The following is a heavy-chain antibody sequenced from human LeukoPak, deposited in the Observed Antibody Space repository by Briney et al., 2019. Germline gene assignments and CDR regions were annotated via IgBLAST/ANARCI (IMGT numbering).Heavy chain of an antibody. J-gene: IGHJ4*02. CDR3: AKDGRGSGYFPDY. Sequence: GGSLRLSCAASGFTFSSYSMNWVRQAPGKGLEWVSSISSSSSYIYYADSVKGRFTISRDNSKNTLYLRMNSLRPEDSAVHYCAKDGRGSGYFPDYWGQGTLVTVSS. CDR2: ISSSSSYI. D-gene: IGHD3-22*01. V-gene: IGHV3-21*01. CDR1: GFTFSSYS.